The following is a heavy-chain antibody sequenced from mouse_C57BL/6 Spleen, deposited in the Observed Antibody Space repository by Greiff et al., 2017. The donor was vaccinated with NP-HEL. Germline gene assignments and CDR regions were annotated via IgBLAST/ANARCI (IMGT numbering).Heavy chain of an antibody. CDR3: ARRVTVVAEGYFDV. CDR2: ISSGSSTI. Sequence: EVQRVESGGGLVKPGGSLKLSCAASGFTFSDYGMHWVRQAPEKGLEWVAYISSGSSTIYYADTVKGRFTISRDNAKNTLFLQMTSLRSEDTAMYYCARRVTVVAEGYFDVWGTGTTVTVSS. D-gene: IGHD1-1*01. V-gene: IGHV5-17*01. CDR1: GFTFSDYG. J-gene: IGHJ1*03.